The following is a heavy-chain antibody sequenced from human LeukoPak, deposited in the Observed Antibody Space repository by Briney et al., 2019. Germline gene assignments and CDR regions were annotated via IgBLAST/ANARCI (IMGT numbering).Heavy chain of an antibody. V-gene: IGHV4-30-4*07. CDR3: ARGDYVYYYYMDV. CDR1: GGSISSGGYS. Sequence: SQTLSLTCAVSGGSISSGGYSWSWIRQPPGKGLEWIGYIYYSGSTYYNPFLKSRVTISVDTSKNQFSLKLSSVTAADTAVYYCARGDYVYYYYMDVWGKGTTVTVSS. J-gene: IGHJ6*03. D-gene: IGHD4-17*01. CDR2: IYYSGST.